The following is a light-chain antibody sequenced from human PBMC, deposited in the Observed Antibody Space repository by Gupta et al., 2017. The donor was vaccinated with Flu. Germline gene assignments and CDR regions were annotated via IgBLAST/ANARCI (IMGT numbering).Light chain of an antibody. CDR1: SSNIGTNY. Sequence: QSVLPQPPSISAAPRHQVTIPCSGSSSNIGTNYLPGYQQLPRTAPRLLIYENNKRPSGIPDRYPCSRSGTSATLGITGRQPGDEADDYCGAGDSSLSAGVFGGGTKLAVL. J-gene: IGLJ3*02. V-gene: IGLV1-51*02. CDR3: GAGDSSLSAGV. CDR2: ENN.